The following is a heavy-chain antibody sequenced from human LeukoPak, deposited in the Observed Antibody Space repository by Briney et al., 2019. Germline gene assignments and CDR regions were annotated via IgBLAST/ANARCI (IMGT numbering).Heavy chain of an antibody. J-gene: IGHJ4*02. D-gene: IGHD1-26*01. CDR1: GLTFSSYA. CDR3: AGDGVGATDSFAS. V-gene: IGHV3-30-3*01. Sequence: GGSLRLSCAASGLTFSSYAMHWVRQAPGKGLEWVAVISYDGSNKYYADSVKGRFTISRDNSKNTLYLQMNSLRAEGTAVYYCAGDGVGATDSFASWGQGPL. CDR2: ISYDGSNK.